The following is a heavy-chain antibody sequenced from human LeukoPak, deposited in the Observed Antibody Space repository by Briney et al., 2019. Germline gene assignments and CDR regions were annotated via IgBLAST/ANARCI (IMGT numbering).Heavy chain of an antibody. V-gene: IGHV3-74*01. D-gene: IGHD1-7*01. CDR1: AFTSSSYW. CDR3: AKVTGTTHWYFDL. Sequence: GGSLRLSCAASAFTSSSYWMHWVRQAPGKGLVWVSRINSDGSSTSYADSVKGRFTISRDNSKNTLYLQMNSLRAEDTAVYYCAKVTGTTHWYFDLWGRGTLVTVSS. CDR2: INSDGSST. J-gene: IGHJ2*01.